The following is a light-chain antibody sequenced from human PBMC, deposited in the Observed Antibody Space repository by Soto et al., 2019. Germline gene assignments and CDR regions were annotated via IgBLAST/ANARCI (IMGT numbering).Light chain of an antibody. CDR1: NIGSKN. Sequence: SYELTQPLSVSVARGQTARITCGGNNIGSKNEHWYQQKPGQAPVLVIYRDSNRPSGIPERFSGSNSGNTATLTISRAQAGDEADYYCQVWDSSTGLFGGGTKVTVL. J-gene: IGLJ2*01. CDR3: QVWDSSTGL. CDR2: RDS. V-gene: IGLV3-9*01.